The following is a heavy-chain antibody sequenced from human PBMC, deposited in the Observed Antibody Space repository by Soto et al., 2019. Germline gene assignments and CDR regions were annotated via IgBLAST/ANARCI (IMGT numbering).Heavy chain of an antibody. CDR3: ARQRNSVVTQAYFDV. J-gene: IGHJ4*02. V-gene: IGHV4-39*01. CDR1: GDSINSRSYY. D-gene: IGHD2-21*02. Sequence: SETLSLTCTVTGDSINSRSYYWGWIRQPPGKGLEWIGSIYYSGRTYNNPSLRSRVSMSIDTSKDQFSLKLKSVTAADTALYFCARQRNSVVTQAYFDVWGPGCLVTVSS. CDR2: IYYSGRT.